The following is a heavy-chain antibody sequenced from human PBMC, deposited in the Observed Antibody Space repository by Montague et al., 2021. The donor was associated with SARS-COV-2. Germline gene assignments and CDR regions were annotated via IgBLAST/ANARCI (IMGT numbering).Heavy chain of an antibody. CDR2: IQHSRII. CDR3: WMGGGNGVFDL. D-gene: IGHD2-8*01. Sequence: LVKPTQTLTLTCTFSGFSLSTSGMCVSWIRQPPGKGLEWIGLEWIGEIQHSRIINYNPSLKSRVTISVDASRNQLSLKPSSVTAADTAVYYCWMGGGNGVFDLWGQGTMVTVSS. V-gene: IGHV4-30-2*01. CDR1: GFSLSTSGMC. J-gene: IGHJ3*01.